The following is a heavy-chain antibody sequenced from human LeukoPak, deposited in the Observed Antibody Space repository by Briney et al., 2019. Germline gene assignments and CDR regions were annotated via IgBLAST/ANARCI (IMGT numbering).Heavy chain of an antibody. J-gene: IGHJ4*02. D-gene: IGHD4-17*01. Sequence: PGGSLRLSCAASGFTFSSYWMSWVRQAPGKGLEWVANIKQEGSEKYYVDSVKGRFTISRDNAKNPLYLQMNSLRAEDTAVYYCARVQSYGDYRYWGQGTLVTVSS. V-gene: IGHV3-7*01. CDR3: ARVQSYGDYRY. CDR1: GFTFSSYW. CDR2: IKQEGSEK.